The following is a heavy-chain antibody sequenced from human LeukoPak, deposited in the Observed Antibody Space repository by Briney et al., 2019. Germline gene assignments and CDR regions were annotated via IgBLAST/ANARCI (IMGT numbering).Heavy chain of an antibody. D-gene: IGHD2-2*01. J-gene: IGHJ2*01. V-gene: IGHV1-18*01. Sequence: ASVKVSCKASGYTFTNYGISWVRQAPGQGLEWMGWISAYNGNTNYAQKLQGRVTMTTDTSTSTAYMELRSLRSDDTAVYYCATSSTSALPDWYFDLWGRGTLVTVSS. CDR1: GYTFTNYG. CDR3: ATSSTSALPDWYFDL. CDR2: ISAYNGNT.